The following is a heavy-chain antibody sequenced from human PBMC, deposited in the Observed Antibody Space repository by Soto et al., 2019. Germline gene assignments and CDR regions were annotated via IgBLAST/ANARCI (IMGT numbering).Heavy chain of an antibody. V-gene: IGHV3-21*01. CDR1: GFTFTSYN. CDR3: ASGGLGYCSNGVCFLYGMDV. J-gene: IGHJ6*02. Sequence: EVKLVESGGGLVKPGGSLRLSCAASGFTFTSYNMNWVRQAPGKGLEWVSSISSSSYYIYYADAVKGRFTISRDNAKTSLELQMSSLRAEDTAVYYCASGGLGYCSNGVCFLYGMDVWGQGTTVTVSS. D-gene: IGHD2-8*01. CDR2: ISSSSYYI.